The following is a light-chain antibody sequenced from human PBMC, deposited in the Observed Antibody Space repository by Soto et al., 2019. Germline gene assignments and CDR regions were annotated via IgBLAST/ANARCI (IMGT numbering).Light chain of an antibody. CDR1: SSNIGAGSD. CDR3: QSYDSGLSAVL. J-gene: IGLJ2*01. CDR2: GND. V-gene: IGLV1-40*01. Sequence: QSVLTQPPSVSGAPGQRVTISCTGSSSNIGAGSDVHWYQQFPGTAPKLLIYGNDNRPSGVPDRFSGSKSDTSASLAVTGLQAEDEADYYCQSYDSGLSAVLFGGGTKLTVL.